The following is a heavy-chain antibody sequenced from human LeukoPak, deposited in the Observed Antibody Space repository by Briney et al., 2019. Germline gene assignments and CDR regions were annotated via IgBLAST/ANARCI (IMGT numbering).Heavy chain of an antibody. CDR1: GFTFSSYE. V-gene: IGHV3-48*03. J-gene: IGHJ4*02. CDR3: ARDPPDY. Sequence: GGSLRLSCAASGFTFSSYEMNWVRQAPGKGLEWVSYILNSGTTTYYAGSVKGRFTISRDNAKKSLYLQMNSLRAEDTGVYYCARDPPDYWGQGILVTVSS. CDR2: ILNSGTTT.